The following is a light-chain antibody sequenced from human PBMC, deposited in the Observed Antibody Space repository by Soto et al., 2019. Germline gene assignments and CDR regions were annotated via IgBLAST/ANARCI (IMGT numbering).Light chain of an antibody. Sequence: DIQVTQSPSSLSASVGDSVTLSCQTSQRVDSYIHWYQHQSGKPPKLLIYAASTLQDGVPSRFSGGGSGTAFSHIITGLQPGDSATYYCQQTYTSVATFGQGTKV. CDR3: QQTYTSVAT. J-gene: IGKJ1*01. V-gene: IGKV1-39*01. CDR1: QRVDSY. CDR2: AAS.